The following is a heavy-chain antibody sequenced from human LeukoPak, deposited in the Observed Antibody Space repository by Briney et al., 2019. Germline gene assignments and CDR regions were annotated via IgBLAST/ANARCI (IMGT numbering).Heavy chain of an antibody. CDR2: IRYDGSNK. V-gene: IGHV3-30*02. J-gene: IGHJ3*02. D-gene: IGHD1-1*01. CDR1: GFAFSSYG. Sequence: GGSLRLSCAASGFAFSSYGMHWVRQAPGKGLEWVAFIRYDGSNKYYADSVKGRFTISRDNSKNTLYLQMNSLRAEDTAVYYCAKIGTTGTPDASDIWGQGTMVTVSS. CDR3: AKIGTTGTPDASDI.